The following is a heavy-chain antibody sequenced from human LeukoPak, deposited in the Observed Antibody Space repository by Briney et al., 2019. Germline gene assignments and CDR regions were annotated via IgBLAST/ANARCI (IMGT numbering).Heavy chain of an antibody. J-gene: IGHJ4*02. CDR1: GYTCTSYY. Sequence: ASLKDSCKASGYTCTSYYMHWVRQAPGQGLEWMGIINPSDGSTNYAQKFQGRVTMTRDKSRSTVYLELSSLRSEDTAVYYCTRPKDSGSHLFLFDYWGQGTLVTVSS. D-gene: IGHD1-26*01. CDR2: INPSDGST. V-gene: IGHV1-46*01. CDR3: TRPKDSGSHLFLFDY.